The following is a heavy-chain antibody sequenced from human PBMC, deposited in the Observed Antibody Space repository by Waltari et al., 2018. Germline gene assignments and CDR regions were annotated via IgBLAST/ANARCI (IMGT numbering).Heavy chain of an antibody. Sequence: QVQLVQSGAEVKKPGASVKVSCKVSGSTLTELSMHWVRRAAGNGREGMGGVGAKDGETIDEKKLQGRYTMTDDTSTDTAYMELRRLRSEDTDVEDCATGYRIAAAGDVGDYWGQGTLVTVSS. CDR2: VGAKDGET. CDR3: ATGYRIAAAGDVGDY. D-gene: IGHD6-13*01. V-gene: IGHV1-24*01. CDR1: GSTLTELS. J-gene: IGHJ4*02.